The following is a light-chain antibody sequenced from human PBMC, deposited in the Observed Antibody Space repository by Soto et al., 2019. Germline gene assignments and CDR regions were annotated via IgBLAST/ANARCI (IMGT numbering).Light chain of an antibody. Sequence: VVVTQSPATLSVSPGDGATLSCRASQSVDSNLAWYQQKPGQTPRLLIYGASTRPTGIPDRFSGSGSGTDFTLTISRLEPEDFAVYYCQQYGSSWTFGQGTKVDI. CDR2: GAS. J-gene: IGKJ1*01. CDR1: QSVDSN. CDR3: QQYGSSWT. V-gene: IGKV3-20*01.